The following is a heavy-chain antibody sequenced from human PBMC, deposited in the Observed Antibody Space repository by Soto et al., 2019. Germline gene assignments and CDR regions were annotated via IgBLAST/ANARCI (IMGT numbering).Heavy chain of an antibody. CDR1: GDSVCSNSAG. CDR2: TFCRSKWYN. Sequence: PSQTLSLMCGISGDSVCSNSAGWNWIRQSPSRGLEWLGRTFCRSKWYNDYSVSLKGRISINADTTNNQFSLQLNSVTPEDTAVYYCARVEYTEPDYYHGMDVWGQGTTVTVSS. D-gene: IGHD2-2*02. V-gene: IGHV6-1*01. CDR3: ARVEYTEPDYYHGMDV. J-gene: IGHJ6*02.